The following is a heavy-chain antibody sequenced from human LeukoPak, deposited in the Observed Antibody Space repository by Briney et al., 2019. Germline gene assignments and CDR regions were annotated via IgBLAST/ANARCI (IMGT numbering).Heavy chain of an antibody. D-gene: IGHD1-26*01. Sequence: ASVKVSCKASGYTFTGYYMHWVRQAPGQGLEWMGWINPNSGGTNYAQKFQGRVTMTRDTSISTAYMELSRLRSDDTAVYYCARDWEGLGEYWYFDLWGRGTLVAVSS. CDR1: GYTFTGYY. V-gene: IGHV1-2*02. CDR3: ARDWEGLGEYWYFDL. CDR2: INPNSGGT. J-gene: IGHJ2*01.